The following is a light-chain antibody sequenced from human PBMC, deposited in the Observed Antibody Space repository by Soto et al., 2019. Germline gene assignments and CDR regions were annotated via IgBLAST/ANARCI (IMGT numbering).Light chain of an antibody. CDR2: LEGSGSY. V-gene: IGLV4-60*03. CDR1: SGHSSYI. Sequence: QSVLTQSSSASASLGSSVKLTCTLSSGHSSYIIAWHQQQPGKAPRYLMKLEGSGSYNKGSGVPDRFSGSSSGADRYLTISHLQSEDEADYYCETCDSNTRVFGGGTQLTVL. CDR3: ETCDSNTRV. J-gene: IGLJ3*02.